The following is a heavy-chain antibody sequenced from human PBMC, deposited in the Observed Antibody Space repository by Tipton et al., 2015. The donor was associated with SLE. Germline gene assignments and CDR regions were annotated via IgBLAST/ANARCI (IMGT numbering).Heavy chain of an antibody. D-gene: IGHD3-3*01. CDR1: AGSISSYF. CDR3: AGFYEFWSGFAYYYYYYMDD. Sequence: TLSLTCTDSAGSISSYFWSWIRQPPGEGLEWIASVYSSGTTSYNPSPKSRVIISLDTSKNQLSLKLSSVTVADTAVYYCAGFYEFWSGFAYYYYYYMDDWGKGTTVTVSS. CDR2: VYSSGTT. J-gene: IGHJ6*03. V-gene: IGHV4-59*08.